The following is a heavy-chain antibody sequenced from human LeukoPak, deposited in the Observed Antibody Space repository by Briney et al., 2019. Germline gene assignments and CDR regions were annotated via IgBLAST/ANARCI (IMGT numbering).Heavy chain of an antibody. CDR2: IYYSGST. D-gene: IGHD3-22*01. CDR1: GGSISSSSYY. CDR3: ASSRPTYYYDSSGYYYPGEYFQH. Sequence: SETLSLTCTVSGGSISSSSYYWGWIRQPPGKGLEWIGSIYYSGSTYYNPSLKGRVTISVDTSKNQFSLKLSSVTAADTAVYYCASSRPTYYYDSSGYYYPGEYFQHWGQGTLVTVSS. V-gene: IGHV4-39*01. J-gene: IGHJ1*01.